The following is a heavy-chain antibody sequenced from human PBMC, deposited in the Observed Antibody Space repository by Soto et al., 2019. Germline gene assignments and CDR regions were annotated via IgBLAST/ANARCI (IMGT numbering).Heavy chain of an antibody. V-gene: IGHV1-69*13. CDR3: ANYYGSWSYSGYYGMYV. J-gene: IGHJ6*02. CDR1: GGTFSSYA. CDR2: IIPIFGTA. Sequence: SVKVSCKASGGTFSSYAISWVRQAPGQGLEWMGGIIPIFGTANYAQKFQGRVTITADESTSTAYMELSSLRSEDTAVYYCANYYGSWSYSGYYGMYVWGQGTTVPVSS. D-gene: IGHD3-10*01.